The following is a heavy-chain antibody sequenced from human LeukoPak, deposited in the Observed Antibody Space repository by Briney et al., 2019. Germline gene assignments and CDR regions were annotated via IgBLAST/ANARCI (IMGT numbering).Heavy chain of an antibody. V-gene: IGHV4-59*08. Sequence: SETLSLTCTVSGGSISSYYWSWIRQPPGKGLEWIGYIYYTGSTNYNPSLKSRVTISVDTSKNQFSLKLSYVNAADTAVYYCARYISSGLDYWGQGTLVTVSS. J-gene: IGHJ4*02. CDR3: ARYISSGLDY. CDR2: IYYTGST. D-gene: IGHD6-6*01. CDR1: GGSISSYY.